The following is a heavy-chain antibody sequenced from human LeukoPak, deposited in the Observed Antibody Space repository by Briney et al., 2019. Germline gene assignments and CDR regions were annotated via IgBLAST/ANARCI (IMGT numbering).Heavy chain of an antibody. J-gene: IGHJ3*02. CDR1: GFTFSSYS. V-gene: IGHV3-21*01. Sequence: GGSLRLSCAASGFTFSSYSMNWVRQAPGKGLKWVSSISSSSSYIYYADSVKGRFTISRDNAKNSLYLQMNSLRAEDTAVYYCARSNFGYCSGGSCYLYAFDIWGQGTMVTVSS. CDR3: ARSNFGYCSGGSCYLYAFDI. CDR2: ISSSSSYI. D-gene: IGHD2-15*01.